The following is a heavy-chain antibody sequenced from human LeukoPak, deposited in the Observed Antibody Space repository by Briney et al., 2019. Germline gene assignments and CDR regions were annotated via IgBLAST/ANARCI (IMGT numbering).Heavy chain of an antibody. J-gene: IGHJ4*02. D-gene: IGHD1-1*01. CDR1: GYSFTNYW. CDR3: ARAWNFDY. CDR2: IDACDSET. Sequence: AESLKISCKGSGYSFTNYWIAWVRQMPGRGLERMVIIDACDSETTINPSFQGQVTISADKSISTAYLQWSSLKASDSAMYYCARAWNFDYWGQGTLVTVSS. V-gene: IGHV5-51*01.